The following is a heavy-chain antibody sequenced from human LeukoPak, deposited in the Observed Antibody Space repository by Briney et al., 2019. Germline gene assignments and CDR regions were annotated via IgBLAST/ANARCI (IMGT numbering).Heavy chain of an antibody. D-gene: IGHD2-2*01. CDR2: IEKHGSAD. J-gene: IGHJ3*01. V-gene: IGHV3-7*01. Sequence: GGSLRLSCVGAGFSFSPYWMSWVRQAPGKGLEWLANIEKHGSADYYVDSVKGRFTISRDNAKNSLSLQLDSLRVEDTAVYYCAREVPGVMVAFDLWGQGTMVTVSP. CDR3: AREVPGVMVAFDL. CDR1: GFSFSPYW.